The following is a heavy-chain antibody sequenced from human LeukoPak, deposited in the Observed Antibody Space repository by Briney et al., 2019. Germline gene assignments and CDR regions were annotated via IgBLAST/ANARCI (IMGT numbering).Heavy chain of an antibody. J-gene: IGHJ4*02. CDR1: GGSISSSSYY. D-gene: IGHD2-21*01. CDR2: IHPSGLT. V-gene: IGHV4-39*07. Sequence: PSETLSLTCTVSGGSISSSSYYWGWIRQPPGEGLEWIGEIHPSGLTSYKPSLKSRVTISLDKSSNQFSLRLNSVTAADTAVYYCTRNGLWSLDYWGQGTLVTVSS. CDR3: TRNGLWSLDY.